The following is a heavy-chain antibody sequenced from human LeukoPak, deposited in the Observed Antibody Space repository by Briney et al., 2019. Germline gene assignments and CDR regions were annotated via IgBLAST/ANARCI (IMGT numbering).Heavy chain of an antibody. V-gene: IGHV3-49*03. CDR1: GFTFGDYA. CDR2: IRSKAYGGTT. Sequence: GRSLRLSCTASGFTFGDYAMSWFRQAPGMGLEWVGFIRSKAYGGTTEYAASVKGRFTISRDDSKSIAYLQMNSLKTEDTAVYYCTRSEGDFWSGYYIALWGQGTLVTVSS. CDR3: TRSEGDFWSGYYIAL. J-gene: IGHJ5*02. D-gene: IGHD3-3*01.